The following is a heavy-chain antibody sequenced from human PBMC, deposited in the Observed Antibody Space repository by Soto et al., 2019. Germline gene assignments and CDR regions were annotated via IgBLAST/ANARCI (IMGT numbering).Heavy chain of an antibody. CDR1: GDSISTYY. J-gene: IGHJ4*02. D-gene: IGHD5-12*01. CDR3: ARGRYRGYDKGPFDY. CDR2: IYHSGRT. Sequence: QVQLQESGPGLVKPSETLSLTCTVSGDSISTYYWSWIRQPPGKGLEWIGYIYHSGRTNYSPSLNSRVTISVDSSKNQFSLKLSSVTAADTAVYFCARGRYRGYDKGPFDYWGQGTLVTVSS. V-gene: IGHV4-59*01.